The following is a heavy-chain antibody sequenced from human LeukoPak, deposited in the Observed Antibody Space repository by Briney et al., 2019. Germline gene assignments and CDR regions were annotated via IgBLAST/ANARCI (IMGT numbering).Heavy chain of an antibody. D-gene: IGHD3-10*01. Sequence: SETLSLTCAVYGGSFSGYYWSWIRQPPGRGLEWIGEINHSGSTNYNPSLKSRVTISVVTSKNQFSLKLSSVTAADTAVYYCARGPIYGSFDYWGQGTLVTVSS. V-gene: IGHV4-34*01. J-gene: IGHJ4*02. CDR3: ARGPIYGSFDY. CDR2: INHSGST. CDR1: GGSFSGYY.